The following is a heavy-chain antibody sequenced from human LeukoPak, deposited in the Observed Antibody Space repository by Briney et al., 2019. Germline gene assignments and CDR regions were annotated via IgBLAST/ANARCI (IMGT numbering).Heavy chain of an antibody. J-gene: IGHJ6*02. CDR3: AKDRRGYSGYGYDYYGMDV. D-gene: IGHD5-12*01. Sequence: GGSLRLSCAGSELPFSFYPMTWVRRAPGRGLEWVSGFSGSGGSTQYADSVKGRFTIPRDNSKNTLYLQMNSLRAEDTAVYYCAKDRRGYSGYGYDYYGMDVWGQGTTVTVSS. CDR2: FSGSGGST. CDR1: ELPFSFYP. V-gene: IGHV3-23*01.